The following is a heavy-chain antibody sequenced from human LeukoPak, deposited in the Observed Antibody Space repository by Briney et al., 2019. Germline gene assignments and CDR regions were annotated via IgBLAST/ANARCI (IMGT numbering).Heavy chain of an antibody. D-gene: IGHD3-3*01. CDR3: AKAGNGFGFDY. V-gene: IGHV3-30-3*01. Sequence: GGSLRLSCAATGFTFNTFAMHWVRQAPGKGLEWLGLISYDGDKQIYPASVKGRFSFSRDNSNNTLYLQMNNLRPEDTALYYCAKAGNGFGFDYWGQGTLVTVSS. J-gene: IGHJ4*02. CDR2: ISYDGDKQ. CDR1: GFTFNTFA.